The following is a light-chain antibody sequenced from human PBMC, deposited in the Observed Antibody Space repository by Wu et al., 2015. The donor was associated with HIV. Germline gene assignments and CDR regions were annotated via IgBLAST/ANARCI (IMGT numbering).Light chain of an antibody. CDR2: GAS. J-gene: IGKJ4*01. CDR3: QQSYSATLT. V-gene: IGKV1-39*01. Sequence: DIQMTQSPSSLPASVGDKVTMTCRASQNITNFLNWYQQKPQKSPKLLIYGASNLPKGVPSRFTATASGTIFTLTITSVRPEDFATYYCQQSYSATLTFGGGTRVDI. CDR1: QNITNF.